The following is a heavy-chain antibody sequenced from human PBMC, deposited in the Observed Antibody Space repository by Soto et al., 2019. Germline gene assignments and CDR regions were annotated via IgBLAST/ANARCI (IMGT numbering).Heavy chain of an antibody. D-gene: IGHD3-10*01. J-gene: IGHJ4*02. V-gene: IGHV3-23*01. Sequence: GGSLRLSCAASGFTFSSYAMSWVRQAPGKGLEWVSAISGSGGSTYYADSVKGQFTISRDNSKNTLYLQMNSLRAEDTAVYFCAKSLTRGTMVRGVMADYWGQGTLVTVSS. CDR3: AKSLTRGTMVRGVMADY. CDR2: ISGSGGST. CDR1: GFTFSSYA.